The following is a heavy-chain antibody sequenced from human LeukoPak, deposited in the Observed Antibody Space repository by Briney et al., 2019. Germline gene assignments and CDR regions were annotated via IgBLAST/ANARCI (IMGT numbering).Heavy chain of an antibody. CDR2: IYYSGST. CDR3: ARDRLLWFGELDY. Sequence: SETLSLTCTVSGGSVSSTSYYWGWIRQPPGKGLEWIGSIYYSGSTYYSPSLKSRVTMSVDTSKNQISLKLSSVTAADTAVYYCARDRLLWFGELDYWGQGTLVIVSS. D-gene: IGHD3-10*01. J-gene: IGHJ4*02. CDR1: GGSVSSTSYY. V-gene: IGHV4-39*07.